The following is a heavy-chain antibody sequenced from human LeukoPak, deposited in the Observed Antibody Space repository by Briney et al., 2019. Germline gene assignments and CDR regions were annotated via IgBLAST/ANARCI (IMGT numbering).Heavy chain of an antibody. CDR2: IYTSGST. V-gene: IGHV4-4*07. D-gene: IGHD3-9*01. CDR1: GGSISSYY. Sequence: PSETLSLTCTVSGGSISSYYWSWIRQPAGKGLEWIGRIYTSGSTNYNPSLKSRVTMSVDTSKSQFSLKLSSVTAADTAVYYCARDHRYFDWFRGDYFDYWGQGTLVTVSS. J-gene: IGHJ4*02. CDR3: ARDHRYFDWFRGDYFDY.